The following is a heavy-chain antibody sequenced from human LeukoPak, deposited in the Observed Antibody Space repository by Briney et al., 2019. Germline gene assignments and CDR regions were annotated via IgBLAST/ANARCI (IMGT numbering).Heavy chain of an antibody. J-gene: IGHJ4*02. D-gene: IGHD6-13*01. Sequence: PGGSLRLSCAASGFTFSSYEMNWVRQAPGKGLEWVSYISSSGSTIYYADSVKGRFTISRDNAKNSLYLQMNSLRAEDTAVYYCARYIAAAGPFFDYWGQGTLVTVSS. CDR1: GFTFSSYE. CDR2: ISSSGSTI. CDR3: ARYIAAAGPFFDY. V-gene: IGHV3-48*03.